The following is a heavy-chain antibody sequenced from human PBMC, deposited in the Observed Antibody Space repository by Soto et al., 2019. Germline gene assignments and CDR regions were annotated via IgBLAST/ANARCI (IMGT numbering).Heavy chain of an antibody. CDR3: ARWSSSGGFDY. D-gene: IGHD6-6*01. J-gene: IGHJ4*02. V-gene: IGHV4-59*01. CDR2: IYYSGNT. Sequence: SETLSLTCTVSGGASSSYYWGWIRQPPGKGLEWIGYIYYSGNTNYNPSLKSRVTISVDTSKNQCSLKLSSVTAADTAVYYCARWSSSGGFDYWGQGTLVTV. CDR1: GGASSSYY.